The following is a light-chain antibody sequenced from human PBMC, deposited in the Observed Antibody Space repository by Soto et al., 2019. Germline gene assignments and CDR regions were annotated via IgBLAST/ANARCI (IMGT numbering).Light chain of an antibody. CDR2: KAS. CDR1: QSVRSW. Sequence: DIQVTQSPSALSASVGDRVTITCRASQSVRSWLAWYQQKPGEAPKLLISKASSLESGVSSRFRGSGSDTEFTLTISSLQPDDVATYFCQQYNRFSTFGQGTKLEIK. J-gene: IGKJ2*01. V-gene: IGKV1-5*03. CDR3: QQYNRFST.